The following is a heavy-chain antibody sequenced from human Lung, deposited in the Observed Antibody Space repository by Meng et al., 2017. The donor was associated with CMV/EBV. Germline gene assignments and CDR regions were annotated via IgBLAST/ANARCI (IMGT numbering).Heavy chain of an antibody. CDR2: INSDGSNT. D-gene: IGHD3/OR15-3a*01. CDR3: AIEKAGTGDFDY. V-gene: IGHV3-74*03. J-gene: IGHJ4*01. CDR1: GFTLSNYW. Sequence: GESXKISCAASGFTLSNYWMHWVRQPPGKGLVWVSSINSDGSNTTYADFVKGRFTISRDNAKNTLYVQMNSLTVEDTAVYYCAIEKAGTGDFDYWGQRTPVTVSS.